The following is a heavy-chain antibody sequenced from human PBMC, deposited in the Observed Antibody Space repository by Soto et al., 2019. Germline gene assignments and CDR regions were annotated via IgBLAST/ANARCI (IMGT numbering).Heavy chain of an antibody. CDR2: INPNSGDT. V-gene: IGHV1-2*02. CDR3: ARQLAYCGGDCYTEPVDY. D-gene: IGHD2-21*02. J-gene: IGHJ4*02. Sequence: ASVKVSCKASGYTFTSYYIHWVRQAPGQGLEWMGWINPNSGDTKYAQRFQGRVTMTKDTSITTAYMELTRLRSDDTAVYYCARQLAYCGGDCYTEPVDYWGQGTLVTVYS. CDR1: GYTFTSYY.